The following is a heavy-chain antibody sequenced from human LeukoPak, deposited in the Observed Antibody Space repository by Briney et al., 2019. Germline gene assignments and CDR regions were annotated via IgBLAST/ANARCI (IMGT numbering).Heavy chain of an antibody. Sequence: GASVKVSCTASGYTFTDYYMHLMRQAPGQGPEWMGWMNPTSGGTNYAQKFQGRVTMTRDTSITTAYMELSSLRSDDTAVYYCAPRRVAPDKGFDYWGQGTLVTVSS. V-gene: IGHV1-2*02. CDR1: GYTFTDYY. CDR2: MNPTSGGT. CDR3: APRRVAPDKGFDY. D-gene: IGHD5-12*01. J-gene: IGHJ4*02.